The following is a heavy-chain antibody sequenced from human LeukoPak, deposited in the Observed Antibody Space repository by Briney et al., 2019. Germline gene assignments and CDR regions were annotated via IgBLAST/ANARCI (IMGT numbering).Heavy chain of an antibody. CDR3: ARGPGRVATTATGSFDI. D-gene: IGHD1-1*01. V-gene: IGHV3-7*05. CDR1: GFTFSSYW. J-gene: IGHJ3*02. Sequence: GGSLRLSRAASGFTFSSYWMSWVRQPPGKGLEWVANIKHDGSEKYYVDSVKGRFSISRDDAKNSVYLQMNSLRADDTAVYYCARGPGRVATTATGSFDIWGQGTMVTVSS. CDR2: IKHDGSEK.